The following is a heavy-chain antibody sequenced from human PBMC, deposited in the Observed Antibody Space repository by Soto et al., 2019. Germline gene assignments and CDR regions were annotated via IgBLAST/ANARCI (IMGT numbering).Heavy chain of an antibody. CDR2: ITTGNGNT. Sequence: QVQLVQSGAEVKKPGASVKVSCKASGYAFITYALHWVRQAPGQRLEWMGWITTGNGNTKYSQTFRDRVTITRDTSASTAYMELTSLTSEDTAVYYCARYIYENYFDYWGQGTLVTVSP. V-gene: IGHV1-3*04. J-gene: IGHJ4*02. D-gene: IGHD5-12*01. CDR1: GYAFITYA. CDR3: ARYIYENYFDY.